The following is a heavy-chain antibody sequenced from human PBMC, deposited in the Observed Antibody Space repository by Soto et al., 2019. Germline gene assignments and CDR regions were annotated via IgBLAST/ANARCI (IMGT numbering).Heavy chain of an antibody. CDR1: GHSFTNYW. Sequence: GESLKISCKGSGHSFTNYWIGWVRQMHGKGLEWMGIIYPGDSDTRYSPSFQGQVTISADKSISTAYLQWSSLKASDTAMYYCATFRQDYGMDVWGQGTTVTVSS. CDR3: ATFRQDYGMDV. J-gene: IGHJ6*02. V-gene: IGHV5-51*01. CDR2: IYPGDSDT.